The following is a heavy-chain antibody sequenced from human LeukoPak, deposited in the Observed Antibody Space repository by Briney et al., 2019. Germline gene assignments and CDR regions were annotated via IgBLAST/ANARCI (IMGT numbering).Heavy chain of an antibody. Sequence: PSETLSLTCTVSGGSISSYYWSWIRQPPGKGLEWIGYIYYSGGTNYNPSLKSRVTISVDTSKNQFSLKLSSVTAADTAVYYRARWAAAAGGLGDYWGQGTLVTVSS. J-gene: IGHJ4*02. CDR2: IYYSGGT. CDR3: ARWAAAAGGLGDY. CDR1: GGSISSYY. V-gene: IGHV4-59*01. D-gene: IGHD6-13*01.